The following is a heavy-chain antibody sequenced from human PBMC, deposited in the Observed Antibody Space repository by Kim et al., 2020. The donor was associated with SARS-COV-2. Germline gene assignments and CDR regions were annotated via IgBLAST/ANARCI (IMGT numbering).Heavy chain of an antibody. CDR1: GGSISSSGYY. D-gene: IGHD2-2*02. V-gene: IGHV4-39*01. J-gene: IGHJ4*02. CDR3: ARHFRGTSLRFLGLYQFDS. CDR2: VYYTGAT. Sequence: SETLSLTCTVSGGSISSSGYYWGWIRQPPGQGLEWIGSVYYTGATYCDPSLKSRVTISVDTSKNQFSLKLISVTAADTAVYYCARHFRGTSLRFLGLYQFDSWGQGTLVTVSS.